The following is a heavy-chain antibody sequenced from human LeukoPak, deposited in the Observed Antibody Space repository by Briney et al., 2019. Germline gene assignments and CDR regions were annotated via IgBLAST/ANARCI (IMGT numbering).Heavy chain of an antibody. CDR2: ISSNSDNT. D-gene: IGHD3-16*01. V-gene: IGHV1-18*01. CDR3: ARDWGSIKVISDY. Sequence: ASVKVSCKATRYTFTSYGFSWVRQAPGQGLEWMGWISSNSDNTKYAQKLQGRVTMTTDTSTSTAYMELRSLRSDDTAVYYCARDWGSIKVISDYWGQGTLVTVSS. CDR1: RYTFTSYG. J-gene: IGHJ4*02.